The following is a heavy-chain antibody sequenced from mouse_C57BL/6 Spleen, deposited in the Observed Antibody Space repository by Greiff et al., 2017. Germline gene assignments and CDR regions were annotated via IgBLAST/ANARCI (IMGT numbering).Heavy chain of an antibody. V-gene: IGHV5-17*01. CDR2: ISSGSSTI. CDR1: GFTFSDYG. J-gene: IGHJ4*01. CDR3: AKVHIYYYGRTGAMDY. D-gene: IGHD1-1*01. Sequence: EVMLVESGGGLVKPGGSLKLSCAASGFTFSDYGMHWVRQAPEKGLEWVAYISSGSSTIYYADTVKGRFTISRDNAKNTLFLQMTSLRSEDTAMYDCAKVHIYYYGRTGAMDYWGQGTSVTVSS.